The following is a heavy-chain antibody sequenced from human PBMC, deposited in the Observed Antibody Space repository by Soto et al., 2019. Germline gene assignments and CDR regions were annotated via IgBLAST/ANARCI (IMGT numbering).Heavy chain of an antibody. CDR2: INAANGDT. J-gene: IGHJ4*02. V-gene: IGHV1-3*01. Sequence: QVQLVQSGAELKNPGASVKVSCKASGYIFTNFPIHWVRQAPGQRLEWMGWINAANGDTGYSQKFQGRVTFTRDTSASIVXXEMSSLXXEDTAVYYXARKDYYGSGCYYFDYWGQGTLVTVSS. CDR3: ARKDYYGSGCYYFDY. CDR1: GYIFTNFP. D-gene: IGHD3-10*01.